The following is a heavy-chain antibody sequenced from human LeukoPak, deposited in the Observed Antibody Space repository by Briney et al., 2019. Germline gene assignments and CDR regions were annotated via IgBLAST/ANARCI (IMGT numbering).Heavy chain of an antibody. CDR1: GGSITSNTYY. J-gene: IGHJ4*02. D-gene: IGHD5-18*01. CDR2: ISYSGDT. CDR3: AGYSYGYVDY. Sequence: TSETLSLTCTVSGGSITSNTYYWGWIRQPPGKGLEWIGGISYSGDTYYYPSLKSRVTISIDTSRNQVSLELSSVTAADTAVYYCAGYSYGYVDYWGQGTLVTVSS. V-gene: IGHV4-39*01.